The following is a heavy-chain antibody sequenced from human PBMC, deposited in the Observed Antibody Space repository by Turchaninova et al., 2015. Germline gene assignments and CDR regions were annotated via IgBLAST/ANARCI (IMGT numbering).Heavy chain of an antibody. CDR3: ARRFKWELLGVFDY. Sequence: QVRLQESGPGLVRPSETPPLTCAVSGFSINNNYYWGWIRQPPAKGLEWIGSMHHSGSTDYNPSLTSRVTISVDSSKNQISLKLRSVTAADTAVYYCARRFKWELLGVFDYWGQGALVTVSS. D-gene: IGHD1-26*01. J-gene: IGHJ4*02. V-gene: IGHV4-38-2*01. CDR1: GFSINNNYY. CDR2: MHHSGST.